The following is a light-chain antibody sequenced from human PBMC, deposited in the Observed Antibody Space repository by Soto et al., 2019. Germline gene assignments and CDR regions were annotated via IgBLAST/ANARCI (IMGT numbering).Light chain of an antibody. J-gene: IGKJ1*01. Sequence: DIQMTQSPSTLSASVRDRVTITCRASQSIGSWLTWYQLKPGKAPKVVIFRASTLQPGVPSRFSGSRSGTEFTLIISSLQPDDFATYYCQHYKNYSWTFGQGTKVEIK. CDR2: RAS. CDR1: QSIGSW. V-gene: IGKV1-5*03. CDR3: QHYKNYSWT.